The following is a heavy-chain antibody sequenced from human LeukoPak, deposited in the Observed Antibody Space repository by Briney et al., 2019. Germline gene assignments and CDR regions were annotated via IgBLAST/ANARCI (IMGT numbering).Heavy chain of an antibody. CDR2: LSNSGGRT. CDR1: GRTFSSCA. D-gene: IGHD3-22*01. CDR3: AKRAYCDSSGRFYFDY. J-gene: IGHJ4*02. V-gene: IGHV3-23*01. Sequence: PGGPLRLSCAASGRTFSSCAMSWVRQVPGKGLEWVSTLSNSGGRTTYADSVNGRFTISRDNSNNTLYLQMSSLRAEDTAIYYCAKRAYCDSSGRFYFDYWGQGTLVTVSS.